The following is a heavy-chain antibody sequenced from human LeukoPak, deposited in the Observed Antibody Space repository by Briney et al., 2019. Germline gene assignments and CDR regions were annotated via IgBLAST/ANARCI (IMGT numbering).Heavy chain of an antibody. CDR2: ISGSGGST. CDR3: ATTMNCSITSCYTVGGLPHFDY. J-gene: IGHJ4*02. V-gene: IGHV3-23*01. Sequence: GVSLRLFCAASGFTFSSYAMSWVRQARGEGVEWVSAISGSGGSTYYADTVKGRFTISRDNSKNSLYLQMITLRAEDTAVYYCATTMNCSITSCYTVGGLPHFDYWGQGTLVTVSS. D-gene: IGHD2-2*02. CDR1: GFTFSSYA.